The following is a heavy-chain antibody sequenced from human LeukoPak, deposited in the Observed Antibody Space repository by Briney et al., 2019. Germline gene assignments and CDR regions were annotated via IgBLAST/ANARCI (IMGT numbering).Heavy chain of an antibody. CDR2: ISSSGSTI. CDR3: ARDAWWDYGSGSYYYYYYMDV. J-gene: IGHJ6*03. D-gene: IGHD3-10*01. Sequence: GGSLRLSCAASGFTFSDYYMSWIRQAPGKGLEWVSYISSSGSTIYYADSVKGRFTISRDNAKNSLYLQMNSLRAEDTAVYYCARDAWWDYGSGSYYYYYYMDVWGKGTTVTISS. V-gene: IGHV3-11*04. CDR1: GFTFSDYY.